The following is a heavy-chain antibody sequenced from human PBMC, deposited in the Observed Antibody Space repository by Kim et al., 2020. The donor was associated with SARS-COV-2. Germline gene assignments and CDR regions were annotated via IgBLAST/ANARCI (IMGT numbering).Heavy chain of an antibody. CDR1: GFTFSSYA. J-gene: IGHJ4*02. CDR3: ARDLGMYSRWAGMGY. Sequence: GGSMRLSCAASGFTFSSYAMHWVRQAPGKGLEWVAGISYDGSNKYYADSVKGRFTIYRNNSKNTLYLQMNSLRAEDTAVYYCARDLGMYSRWAGMGYWGQGTLFTVSS. V-gene: IGHV3-30*04. D-gene: IGHD6-6*01. CDR2: ISYDGSNK.